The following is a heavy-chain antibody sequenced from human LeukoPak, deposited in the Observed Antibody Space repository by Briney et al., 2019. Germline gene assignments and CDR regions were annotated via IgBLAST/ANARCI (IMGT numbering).Heavy chain of an antibody. CDR3: SGSYIYYYYYYMDV. D-gene: IGHD1-26*01. J-gene: IGHJ6*03. V-gene: IGHV1-2*02. Sequence: ASVKVSCKASGYTFTGYYMHWVRQAPGQGLEWMGWINPNSGGTNYAQKFQGRVTMTRDTSISTAYMELSRLRSDDTAVYYCSGSYIYYYYYYMDVWGKGTTVTISS. CDR1: GYTFTGYY. CDR2: INPNSGGT.